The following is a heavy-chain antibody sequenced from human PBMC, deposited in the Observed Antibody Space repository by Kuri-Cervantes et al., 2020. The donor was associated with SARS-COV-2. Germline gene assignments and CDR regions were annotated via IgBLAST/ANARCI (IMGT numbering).Heavy chain of an antibody. CDR1: GYTFTSYD. J-gene: IGHJ6*03. CDR3: ARVGGITIFGVVIGYYYMDV. Sequence: ASVKDSCKASGYTFTSYDINWVRQATGQGLEWMGWMNPNSGNTGYAQKFQGRVTMTRNTSISTAYMELSSLRSEDTAVYYCARVGGITIFGVVIGYYYMDVWGEGTTVTVSS. CDR2: MNPNSGNT. V-gene: IGHV1-8*01. D-gene: IGHD3-3*01.